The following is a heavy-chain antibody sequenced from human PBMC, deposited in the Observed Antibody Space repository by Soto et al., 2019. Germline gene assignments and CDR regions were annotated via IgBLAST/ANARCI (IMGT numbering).Heavy chain of an antibody. CDR2: IYYSGST. CDR1: GGSISSYY. D-gene: IGHD6-13*01. V-gene: IGHV4-59*01. Sequence: QVQLQESGPGLVKPSETLSLTCTVSGGSISSYYWSWIRQPPGKGLEWIGYIYYSGSTNYNPSLKRRVGIAVDTSKNQFSLQLSSVTATDPAVYYCASGAPTPAIAAAAKSWGLWFYPWGQGTLGTVSS. J-gene: IGHJ5*02. CDR3: ASGAPTPAIAAAAKSWGLWFYP.